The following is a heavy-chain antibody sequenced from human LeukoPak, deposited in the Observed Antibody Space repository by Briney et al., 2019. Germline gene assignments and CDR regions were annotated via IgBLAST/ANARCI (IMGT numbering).Heavy chain of an antibody. CDR2: INPNSGGT. V-gene: IGHV1-2*02. CDR1: GYTFTGYY. D-gene: IGHD3-10*01. Sequence: ASVKVSCKASGYTFTGYYMHWVRQAPGQGLEWMGWINPNSGGTNYAQKFQGRVTMTRDTSISTAYMELSSLRYDDTAVYYCATNILVRDIINWFDPWGQGTLVTVSS. CDR3: ATNILVRDIINWFDP. J-gene: IGHJ5*02.